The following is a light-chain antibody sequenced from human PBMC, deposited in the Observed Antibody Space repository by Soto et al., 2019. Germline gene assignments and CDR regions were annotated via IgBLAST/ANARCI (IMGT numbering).Light chain of an antibody. CDR1: QSIGSW. Sequence: DIQMTQSSSTLSASVGDGVTITCRASQSIGSWLAWYQQKPGKAPKLLIYKATNLQSGVPSRFSGSGSGTDFSLTISSLQPVDSATYYCQQYNDFQYTLGQGTKLEI. CDR2: KAT. J-gene: IGKJ2*01. CDR3: QQYNDFQYT. V-gene: IGKV1-5*03.